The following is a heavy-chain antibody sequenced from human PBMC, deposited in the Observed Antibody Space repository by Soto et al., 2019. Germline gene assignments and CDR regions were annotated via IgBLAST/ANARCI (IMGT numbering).Heavy chain of an antibody. CDR2: TYYRSKWYS. V-gene: IGHV6-1*01. J-gene: IGHJ4*02. CDR3: ARGSYYSGWV. CDR1: GDSVSSTSTA. Sequence: RTLSLACAISGDSVSSTSTAWSWIRQSPSRGLEWLGRTYYRSKWYSDYAVSVKSRITINPDTSKNQFSLQLNSVTPEDTAVYYCARGSYYSGWVWGQGTLVTVSS. D-gene: IGHD6-19*01.